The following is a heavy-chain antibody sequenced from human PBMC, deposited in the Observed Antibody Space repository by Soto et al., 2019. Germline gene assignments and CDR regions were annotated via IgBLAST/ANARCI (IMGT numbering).Heavy chain of an antibody. CDR3: ARGGGYDSFDY. D-gene: IGHD5-12*01. V-gene: IGHV4-30-2*06. CDR2: ISHLEST. Sequence: SETLSLTCTVSGGSISSGYYWSWIRQSPGKGLEWIGYISHLESTYFHPSFKSRLTMSIDRTRNQFSLKLSSVTAADMAVYYCARGGGYDSFDYWGQGVLVTVSS. CDR1: GGSISSGYY. J-gene: IGHJ4*02.